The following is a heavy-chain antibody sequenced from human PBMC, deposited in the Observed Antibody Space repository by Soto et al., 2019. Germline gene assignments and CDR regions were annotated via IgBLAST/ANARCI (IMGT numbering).Heavy chain of an antibody. CDR3: AREWDKATVPRADY. D-gene: IGHD5-18*01. V-gene: IGHV1-2*02. J-gene: IGHJ4*01. Sequence: GASVKVSCKASGYTFTGYYIHWVRQAPGQGLEWMGCINPKSGDTDYSQKFQGRVTLTRDTSISTVYMEVSSLTSDDTAVYFCAREWDKATVPRADYWGHGTLVTVSS. CDR2: INPKSGDT. CDR1: GYTFTGYY.